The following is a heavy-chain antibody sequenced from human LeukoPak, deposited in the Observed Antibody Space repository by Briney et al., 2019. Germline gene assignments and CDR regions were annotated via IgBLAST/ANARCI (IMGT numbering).Heavy chain of an antibody. Sequence: SETLSLTCAVYGGSFSGYYWSWIRQPPGKGLEWIGEINHSGSTNYNPSLKSRVTISVDTSKNQFSLKLSSVTAADTAVYYCARDLAVAGWANDAFDIWGQGTMVTVSS. CDR1: GGSFSGYY. D-gene: IGHD6-19*01. CDR2: INHSGST. V-gene: IGHV4-34*01. CDR3: ARDLAVAGWANDAFDI. J-gene: IGHJ3*02.